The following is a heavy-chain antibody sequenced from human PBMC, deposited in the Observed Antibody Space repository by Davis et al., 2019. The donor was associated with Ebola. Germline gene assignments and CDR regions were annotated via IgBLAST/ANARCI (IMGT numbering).Heavy chain of an antibody. CDR2: IYKSGDI. CDR1: GFTFSNYA. CDR3: ARGDGYNFFCH. D-gene: IGHD5-24*01. J-gene: IGHJ1*01. Sequence: GESLKISCAPSGFTFSNYAMSWVRQAPGKGLEWVSVIYKSGDIYYADSVRGRFTISRDTSKNTVFLEMNSLRAEDTAVYYCARGDGYNFFCHWGQGTLVTVSS. V-gene: IGHV3-23*05.